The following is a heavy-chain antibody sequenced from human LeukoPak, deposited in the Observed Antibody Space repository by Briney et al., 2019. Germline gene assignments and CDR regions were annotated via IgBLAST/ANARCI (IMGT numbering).Heavy chain of an antibody. CDR3: AREGYYYDSSGYYEFFDY. J-gene: IGHJ4*02. D-gene: IGHD3-22*01. Sequence: ASVKVSCKASGYTFTGYYMHWVRQAPGQGLEWMGWISAYNGNTNYAQKLQGRVTMTTDTSTSTAYMELRSLRSDDTAVYYCAREGYYYDSSGYYEFFDYWGQGTLVTVSS. V-gene: IGHV1-18*04. CDR1: GYTFTGYY. CDR2: ISAYNGNT.